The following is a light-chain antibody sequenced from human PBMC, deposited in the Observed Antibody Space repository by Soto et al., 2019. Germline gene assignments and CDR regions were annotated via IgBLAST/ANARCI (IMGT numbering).Light chain of an antibody. V-gene: IGLV2-14*01. CDR2: EVS. Sequence: QSVLTQPASVSGSPGQSITISCTGTSSDVGGYSYVSWYQQYPGKAPKLMIYEVSNRPAGVSNRFSGSKSVNTASLTISGLQAEDEADYCCSSYTSSNSYVFGTGTKVTVL. CDR3: SSYTSSNSYV. CDR1: SSDVGGYSY. J-gene: IGLJ1*01.